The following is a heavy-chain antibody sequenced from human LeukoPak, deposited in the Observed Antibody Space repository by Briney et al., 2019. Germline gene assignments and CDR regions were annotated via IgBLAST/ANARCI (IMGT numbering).Heavy chain of an antibody. CDR2: IYPGHSDT. J-gene: IGHJ4*02. D-gene: IGHD3-3*01. CDR1: GYRFTSYW. CDR3: YNFWSGIGRGYFHY. V-gene: IGHV5-51*01. Sequence: GESLKISCKGSGYRFTSYWIGWVRQMPGKGLEWMGIIYPGHSDTRYSPSFQGQVTISADKSISTAYLQWSSLKASDTAMYYCYNFWSGIGRGYFHYWGQGTLVTVSS.